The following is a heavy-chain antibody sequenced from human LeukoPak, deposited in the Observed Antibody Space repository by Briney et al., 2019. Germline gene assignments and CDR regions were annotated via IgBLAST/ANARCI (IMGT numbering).Heavy chain of an antibody. Sequence: SETLFLTCTVSGGSISSSSYYWGWIRQPPGKGLEWIGSIYYSGSTYYNPSLKSRVTISVDTSKNQFSLKLSSVTAADTAVYYCASPTVVTPNAFDYWGQGTLVTVSS. D-gene: IGHD4-23*01. V-gene: IGHV4-39*07. CDR1: GGSISSSSYY. J-gene: IGHJ4*02. CDR3: ASPTVVTPNAFDY. CDR2: IYYSGST.